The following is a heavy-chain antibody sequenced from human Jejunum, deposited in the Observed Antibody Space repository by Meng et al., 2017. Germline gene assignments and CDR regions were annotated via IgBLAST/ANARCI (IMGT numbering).Heavy chain of an antibody. CDR3: ARRLPYFDTGFYDF. Sequence: QGRGEGLLGPSETLSLARAFYGASFSGYKWNWIRQPPGKGLEWIGEINHSGSTTYNPSLKSRVTMSVDTSKNQFSLKVDSVSAADTAVYYCARRLPYFDTGFYDFWGQGTLVTVSS. CDR1: GASFSGYK. J-gene: IGHJ4*02. D-gene: IGHD3-9*01. CDR2: INHSGST. V-gene: IGHV4-34*01.